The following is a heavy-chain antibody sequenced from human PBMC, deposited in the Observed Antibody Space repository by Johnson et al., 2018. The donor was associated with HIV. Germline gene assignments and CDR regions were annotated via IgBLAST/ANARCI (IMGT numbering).Heavy chain of an antibody. V-gene: IGHV3-11*04. CDR1: GITFSDYY. CDR3: ATRDPTHRPGVFDI. D-gene: IGHD1-14*01. J-gene: IGHJ3*02. CDR2: ISGSGSTL. Sequence: QVQLVESGGGLVKPGGSLRLSCAASGITFSDYYMSWILQAPGKGLEWVSYISGSGSTLYYADSVKGRFTISRDNAKNSLYLQMNSLRAEDTAVYYCATRDPTHRPGVFDIWGQGTMVTVSS.